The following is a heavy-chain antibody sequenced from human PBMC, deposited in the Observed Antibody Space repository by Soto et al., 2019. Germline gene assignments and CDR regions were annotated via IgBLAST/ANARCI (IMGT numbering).Heavy chain of an antibody. CDR2: ISSGGSII. D-gene: IGHD4-4*01. CDR3: ARGPVTTDNYYMDV. J-gene: IGHJ6*03. CDR1: GFTFSDYY. Sequence: GGSLRLSCTASGFTFSDYYMNWIRQAPGKGLEWVSYISSGGSIIYYADSVKGRFTISRDNAKNSLYLQMNSLRAEDTAVYYCARGPVTTDNYYMDVWGKGTTVTVSS. V-gene: IGHV3-11*01.